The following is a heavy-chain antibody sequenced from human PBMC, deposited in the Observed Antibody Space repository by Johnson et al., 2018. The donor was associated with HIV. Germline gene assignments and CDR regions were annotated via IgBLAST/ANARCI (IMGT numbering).Heavy chain of an antibody. CDR1: GFTFSRHP. D-gene: IGHD1-26*01. Sequence: VQLVESGGGLVQPGGSLTLPCAASGFTFSRHPMHWVRQAPGKGLEHVATIASLGDNTYYADSVKGRFTISRDNFKNMLYLQMGSLGPDDTAVYYCAKESKWESRTPHDFDIWSQGTMVTVSS. J-gene: IGHJ3*02. CDR3: AKESKWESRTPHDFDI. V-gene: IGHV3-64*07. CDR2: IASLGDNT.